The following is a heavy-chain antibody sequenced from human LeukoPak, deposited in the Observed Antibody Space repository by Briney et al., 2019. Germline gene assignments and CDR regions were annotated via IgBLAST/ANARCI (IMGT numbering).Heavy chain of an antibody. J-gene: IGHJ3*02. V-gene: IGHV4-59*08. CDR1: GGSISSYY. CDR2: IYYSGST. CDR3: ARGGYCSGDSCYSNAFDI. D-gene: IGHD2-15*01. Sequence: SETLSLTCTVSGGSISSYYWSWIRQPPGKGLEWIGYIYYSGSTNYNPSPKSRVTISVDTSKNQFSLKLSSVTAADTAVYYCARGGYCSGDSCYSNAFDIWGQGTMVTVSS.